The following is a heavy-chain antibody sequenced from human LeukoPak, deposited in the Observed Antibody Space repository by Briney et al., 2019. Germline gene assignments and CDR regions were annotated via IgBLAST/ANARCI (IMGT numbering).Heavy chain of an antibody. V-gene: IGHV3-21*01. CDR1: GFTFSSYS. J-gene: IGHJ4*02. Sequence: TGGSLRLSCAASGFTFSSYSMNWVRQAPGKGLGWVSSISSSSSYIYYADSVKGRFTISRDNAKNSLYLQMNSLRAEDTAVYYCARETGSGWYYFDYWGQGTLVTVSS. CDR2: ISSSSSYI. CDR3: ARETGSGWYYFDY. D-gene: IGHD6-19*01.